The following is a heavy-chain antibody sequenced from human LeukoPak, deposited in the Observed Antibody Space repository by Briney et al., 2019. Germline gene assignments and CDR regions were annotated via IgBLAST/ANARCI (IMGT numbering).Heavy chain of an antibody. D-gene: IGHD3-16*01. CDR3: AVLGNYALDY. V-gene: IGHV4-59*01. J-gene: IGHJ4*02. Sequence: SETLSLTCTVSGDSFSSYYWSWIRQPPGKGLEWIVYIYHSGSTNYNPSLKSRVTTSVDTSRNQFSLNLSSVTAADTAVYYCAVLGNYALDYWGQGTLVTVSS. CDR2: IYHSGST. CDR1: GDSFSSYY.